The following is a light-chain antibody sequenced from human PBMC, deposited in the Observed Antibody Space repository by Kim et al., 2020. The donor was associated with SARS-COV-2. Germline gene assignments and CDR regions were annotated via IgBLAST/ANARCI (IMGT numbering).Light chain of an antibody. CDR2: DAS. Sequence: AYGGHRVTLTGQENQDNSNYLNGYPQKPGKAPKLLIYDASNLETGVPSRFSGSGSGTDFTFTISSLQPEDIATYYCQQYDNHPYSFGQGTKLEI. CDR1: QDNSNY. V-gene: IGKV1-33*01. CDR3: QQYDNHPYS. J-gene: IGKJ2*03.